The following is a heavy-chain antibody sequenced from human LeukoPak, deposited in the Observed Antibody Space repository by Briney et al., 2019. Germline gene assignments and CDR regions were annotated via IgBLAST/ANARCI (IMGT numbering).Heavy chain of an antibody. J-gene: IGHJ6*04. CDR2: IKQDGSEK. D-gene: IGHD3-10*01. CDR3: ARDKVADYYGSGSSDV. Sequence: GGSLRLSCAASGFTFSSYWMSWVRQAPGKGLEWVANIKQDGSEKYYVDSVKGRFTISRDNAKNSLYLQMNSLRAEDTAVYYCARDKVADYYGSGSSDVRGKGTTVTVSS. V-gene: IGHV3-7*01. CDR1: GFTFSSYW.